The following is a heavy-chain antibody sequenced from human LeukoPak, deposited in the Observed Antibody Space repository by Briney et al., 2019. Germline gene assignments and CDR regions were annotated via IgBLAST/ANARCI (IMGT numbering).Heavy chain of an antibody. CDR2: INPNSGGT. CDR1: GYTFTGYY. V-gene: IGHV1-2*02. J-gene: IGHJ5*02. Sequence: ASVTVSCKASGYTFTGYYMHWLRQAPGPGLEWMGWINPNSGGTNYEQKFPGRGTMTRDTSISTAYMELSRLRSDDTAVDYCARGVGRGYSSGCYWFDPWGQGTLVTVPS. D-gene: IGHD6-19*01. CDR3: ARGVGRGYSSGCYWFDP.